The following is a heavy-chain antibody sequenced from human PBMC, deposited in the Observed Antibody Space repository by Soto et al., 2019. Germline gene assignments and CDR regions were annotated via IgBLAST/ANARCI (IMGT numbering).Heavy chain of an antibody. J-gene: IGHJ4*02. CDR1: GGSISSYY. Sequence: SETLSLTCTVSGGSISSYYWSWIRQPPGKGLEWIGYIYYSGSTNYNPSLKSRVTISVDTSKNQFSLKLSSVTAADTAVYYCARVAAGLGGITIPTPSFDYWGQGTLVTVSS. CDR2: IYYSGST. CDR3: ARVAAGLGGITIPTPSFDY. V-gene: IGHV4-59*01. D-gene: IGHD3-16*01.